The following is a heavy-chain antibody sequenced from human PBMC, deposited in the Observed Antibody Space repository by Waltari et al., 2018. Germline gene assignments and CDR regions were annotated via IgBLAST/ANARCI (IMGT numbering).Heavy chain of an antibody. CDR2: IIPILGIA. Sequence: QVQLVQSGAEVKKPGSSVKVSCKASGGTFSSYTISWVRQAPGQGLEWMGRIIPILGIANYAQKFQGRVTITADKSTSTAYMELSSLRSEDTAVYYCARQNYDILTGYYYYYGMDVWGQGTTVTVSS. CDR3: ARQNYDILTGYYYYYGMDV. V-gene: IGHV1-69*02. J-gene: IGHJ6*02. CDR1: GGTFSSYT. D-gene: IGHD3-9*01.